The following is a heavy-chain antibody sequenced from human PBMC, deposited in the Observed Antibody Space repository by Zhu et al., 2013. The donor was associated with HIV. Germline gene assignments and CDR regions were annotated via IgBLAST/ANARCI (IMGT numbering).Heavy chain of an antibody. D-gene: IGHD1-1*01. Sequence: QVQLVQSGAEVRKPGASVKVSCKASGYTSTSYGISWVRQAPGQGLEWMGWISAYNGNTNYAQKLQGRVTMTTDTSTSTAYMELRSLRSDDTAVYYCAYTTGPHYYYYGMDVWGQGTTVTVSS. CDR2: ISAYNGNT. CDR1: GYTSTSYG. CDR3: AYTTGPHYYYYGMDV. V-gene: IGHV1-18*01. J-gene: IGHJ6*02.